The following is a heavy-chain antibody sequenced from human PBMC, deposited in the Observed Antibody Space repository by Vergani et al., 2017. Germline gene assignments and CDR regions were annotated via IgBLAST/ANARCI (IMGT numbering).Heavy chain of an antibody. CDR1: GFTFNHYA. D-gene: IGHD5-12*01. Sequence: VQLLVSGGDLVQLGGSLRLSCAASGFTFNHYAMNWVRQAAGKGLEWVSGISGSGGSTYYAGSVKGRFTISRESSKNTLYLQMNSLSAGYTAVYYCAKANPRNSGYDYLYYYHAMDVWGQGTTVTVSS. CDR3: AKANPRNSGYDYLYYYHAMDV. CDR2: ISGSGGST. V-gene: IGHV3-23*01. J-gene: IGHJ6*02.